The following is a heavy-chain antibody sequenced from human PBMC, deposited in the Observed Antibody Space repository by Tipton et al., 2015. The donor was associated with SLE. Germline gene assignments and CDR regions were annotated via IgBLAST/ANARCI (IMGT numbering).Heavy chain of an antibody. D-gene: IGHD6-13*01. CDR2: IYYSGST. J-gene: IGHJ4*02. Sequence: TLSLTCTVSGGSISSSSYYWGWIRQPPGKGLEWIGSIYYSGSTYYNPSLKSRVTISVDTSKNQFSLKLSSVTAADTAVYYCARRAAVASDYFDYWGQGSLVSVSS. V-gene: IGHV4-39*07. CDR3: ARRAAVASDYFDY. CDR1: GGSISSSSYY.